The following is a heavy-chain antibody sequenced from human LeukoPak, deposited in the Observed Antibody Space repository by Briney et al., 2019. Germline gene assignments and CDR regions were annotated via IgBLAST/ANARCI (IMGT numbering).Heavy chain of an antibody. J-gene: IGHJ6*02. V-gene: IGHV3-30*02. CDR2: IRYDGSNK. Sequence: GSLRLSCAASGFTFSSYGMHWVRQAPGKGLEWVAFIRYDGSNKYYADSVKGRFTISRDNSKNTLYLQMNSLRAEDTAVYYCAKDRAVAQGDGNYYYYGMDVWGQGTTVTVSS. CDR1: GFTFSSYG. CDR3: AKDRAVAQGDGNYYYYGMDV. D-gene: IGHD2-21*01.